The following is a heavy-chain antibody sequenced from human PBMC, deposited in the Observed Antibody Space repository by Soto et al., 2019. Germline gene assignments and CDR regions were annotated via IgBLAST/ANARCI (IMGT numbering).Heavy chain of an antibody. V-gene: IGHV3-23*01. CDR2: ISGSGGST. Sequence: EVQLLESGGGLVQPGGSLRLSCAASGFTFSSYAMSWVRQAPGKRLEWVSAISGSGGSTYYADTVKGRFTISRDNSKNTLYLQMNSLRAEDTAVYYCAKDGTSDWGFDLWGRGTLVTVSS. CDR3: AKDGTSDWGFDL. J-gene: IGHJ2*01. CDR1: GFTFSSYA. D-gene: IGHD3-16*01.